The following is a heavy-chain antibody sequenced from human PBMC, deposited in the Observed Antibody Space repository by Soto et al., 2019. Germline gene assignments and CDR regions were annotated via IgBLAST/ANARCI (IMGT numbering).Heavy chain of an antibody. D-gene: IGHD1-26*01. CDR2: ISGSGGST. CDR3: AKDRVEPLGSYYYYGMDV. J-gene: IGHJ6*02. CDR1: GFTFSSYA. Sequence: GGSLRLSCAASGFTFSSYAMSWVRQAPGKGLEWVSAISGSGGSTYYADSVKGRFTISRDNSKNTLYLQMNSLRAEDTAVYYCAKDRVEPLGSYYYYGMDVWGQGTTVTVSS. V-gene: IGHV3-23*01.